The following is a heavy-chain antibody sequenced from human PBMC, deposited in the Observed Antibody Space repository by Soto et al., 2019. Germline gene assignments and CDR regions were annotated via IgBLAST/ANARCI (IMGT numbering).Heavy chain of an antibody. Sequence: QVPLVQSGAEVKKPEASVKVSCKASGYTFTDYYMHWVRQAPGQGLEWMGWINPNSGGTNFAQKFQGWVTMTRDTSISTAYMELTRLTSDDTAVYYCARARRNCSGTNCYTDFDFWGQGTLVTVSS. CDR3: ARARRNCSGTNCYTDFDF. CDR2: INPNSGGT. CDR1: GYTFTDYY. J-gene: IGHJ4*02. V-gene: IGHV1-2*04. D-gene: IGHD2-2*02.